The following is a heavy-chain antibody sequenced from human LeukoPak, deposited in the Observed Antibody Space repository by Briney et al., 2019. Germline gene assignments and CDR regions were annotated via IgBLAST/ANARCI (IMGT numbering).Heavy chain of an antibody. CDR2: INPSGGST. J-gene: IGHJ5*02. Sequence: ASVKVSYKASGYTFTSYYMHWVRQAPGQGLEWMGIINPSGGSTSYAQKFQGRVTMTRDMSTSTDYMELSSLRSEDTAVYYCARDNSVEDTAWWFDPWGQGTLVTVSS. CDR3: ARDNSVEDTAWWFDP. V-gene: IGHV1-46*01. CDR1: GYTFTSYY. D-gene: IGHD4-23*01.